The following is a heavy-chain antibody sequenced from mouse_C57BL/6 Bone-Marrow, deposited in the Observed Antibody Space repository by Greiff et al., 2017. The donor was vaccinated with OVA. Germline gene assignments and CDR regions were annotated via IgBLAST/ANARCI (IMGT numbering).Heavy chain of an antibody. V-gene: IGHV1-74*01. Sequence: VQLQQPGAELVKPGASVKVSCKASGYTFTSYWMHWVKQRPGQGLEWIGRIHPSDSDTNYNQKFKGKATLTVDKSSSKAYMQLSSLASEDSAVYYCALITTSIAYWGQGTLVTVSA. CDR2: IHPSDSDT. J-gene: IGHJ3*01. CDR3: ALITTSIAY. CDR1: GYTFTSYW. D-gene: IGHD1-1*01.